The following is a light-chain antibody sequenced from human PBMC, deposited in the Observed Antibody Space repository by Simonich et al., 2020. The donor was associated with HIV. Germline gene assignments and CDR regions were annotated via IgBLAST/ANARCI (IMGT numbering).Light chain of an antibody. CDR1: QSVLYSSNHKNY. V-gene: IGKV4-1*01. CDR3: QQYYSSPYT. Sequence: DIVMTQSPDSLAVSLGERATINCKSSQSVLYSSNHKNYLAWYQLKPGQPPKLLIYWASTRQSGVPERFSGTGSGTDFTLTISSLQAEDVAVYYCQQYYSSPYTFGQGTKLEIK. CDR2: WAS. J-gene: IGKJ2*01.